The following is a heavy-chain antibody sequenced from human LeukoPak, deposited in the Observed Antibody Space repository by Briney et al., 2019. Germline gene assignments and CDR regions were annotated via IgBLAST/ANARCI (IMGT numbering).Heavy chain of an antibody. D-gene: IGHD6-13*01. J-gene: IGHJ4*02. V-gene: IGHV3-23*01. Sequence: GGSLRLSCAASGFTFSSYAMKWVRRAPGKGLEWVSGISGSGDNTYYADSVKGRFTISRDNSKNTLYLQMNSLRAEDTAVYYCAKVRSGDIAAALNYWGQGTLVPVSS. CDR3: AKVRSGDIAAALNY. CDR2: ISGSGDNT. CDR1: GFTFSSYA.